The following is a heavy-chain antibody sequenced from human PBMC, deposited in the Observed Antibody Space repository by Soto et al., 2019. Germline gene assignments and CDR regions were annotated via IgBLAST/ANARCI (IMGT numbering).Heavy chain of an antibody. J-gene: IGHJ6*02. D-gene: IGHD6-6*01. V-gene: IGHV1-18*01. CDR1: GYSFITYG. CDR2: ISTYNGNT. Sequence: QVQLVQSGAEVKKPGASVKVSCKASGYSFITYGISWVRQAPGQGLEWMGWISTYNGNTNYAQKLQGRITMTTDTSTTTGYMEPRSLRSDDTAVYYCARDRPTSSIRARDYYYAMDVWGQGTTVTVSS. CDR3: ARDRPTSSIRARDYYYAMDV.